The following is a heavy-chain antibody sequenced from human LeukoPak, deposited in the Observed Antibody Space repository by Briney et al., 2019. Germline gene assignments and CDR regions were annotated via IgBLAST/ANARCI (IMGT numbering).Heavy chain of an antibody. D-gene: IGHD2-2*01. CDR2: IYYSGST. V-gene: IGHV4-39*01. CDR3: ARQYQLLCRFDP. Sequence: SETLSLTCTVSGGSISSSSYYWGWIRQPPGKGLEWIGSIYYSGSTNYNPSLKSRVTISVDTSKNQFSLKLSSVTAADTAVYYCARQYQLLCRFDPWGQGTLVTVSS. CDR1: GGSISSSSYY. J-gene: IGHJ5*02.